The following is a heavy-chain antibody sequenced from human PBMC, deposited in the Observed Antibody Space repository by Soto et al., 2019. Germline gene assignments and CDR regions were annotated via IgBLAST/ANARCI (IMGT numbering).Heavy chain of an antibody. Sequence: SETLSLTCTVSGGSLRGYSWSWIRQSPGKGLEWIGDGYHGGGTNYNPSLMGRVTISVDTTENQFSLKLNSVTAADTAVYYCARGPHVQWIAAAGFFDYGGQGTLVTVSS. V-gene: IGHV4-59*12. CDR3: ARGPHVQWIAAAGFFDY. D-gene: IGHD6-13*01. J-gene: IGHJ4*02. CDR2: GYHGGGT. CDR1: GGSLRGYS.